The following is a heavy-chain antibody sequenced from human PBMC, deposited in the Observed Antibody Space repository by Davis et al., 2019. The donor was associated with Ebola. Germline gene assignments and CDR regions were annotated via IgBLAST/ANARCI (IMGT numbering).Heavy chain of an antibody. V-gene: IGHV4-59*12. Sequence: MPSETLSLTCTVSGGSISSYYWTWIRQPPGKGLEWIGYIHYSGSTNYNPSLKSRVTISVDTSKNQFSLKLSSVTAADTAVYYCAIPYCSSTTCSLDYWGQGTLVTVSS. CDR3: AIPYCSSTTCSLDY. J-gene: IGHJ4*02. D-gene: IGHD2-2*01. CDR1: GGSISSYY. CDR2: IHYSGST.